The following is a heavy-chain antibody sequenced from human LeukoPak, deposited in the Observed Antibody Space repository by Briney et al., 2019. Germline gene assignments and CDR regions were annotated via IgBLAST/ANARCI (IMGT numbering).Heavy chain of an antibody. CDR1: GYTFTSYY. V-gene: IGHV1-46*01. CDR2: INPSRGST. CDR3: ARGSLSTVRGLCGGDCYHQEYYFDY. D-gene: IGHD2-21*02. Sequence: ASVKVSCKASGYTFTSYYMHWVRQAPGQGLEWMGIINPSRGSTSYAQKFQGRVTMTRDMSTSTVYMELSSLRSEDTAVYYCARGSLSTVRGLCGGDCYHQEYYFDYWGQGTLVTVSS. J-gene: IGHJ4*02.